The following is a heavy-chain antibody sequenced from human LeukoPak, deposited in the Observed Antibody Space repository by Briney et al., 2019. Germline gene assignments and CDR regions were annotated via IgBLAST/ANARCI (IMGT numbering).Heavy chain of an antibody. D-gene: IGHD3-22*01. J-gene: IGHJ4*02. CDR3: ARGAPIDYYDSSGYLNY. Sequence: ASVKVSCKASGYSFTSNYIHWVRQAPGQGLEWMGMIYPRDGSTSYAQKFQGRVTVTRDTSTSTVHMELSGLRSEDTAVYYCARGAPIDYYDSSGYLNYWGQGTLVTVSS. V-gene: IGHV1-46*01. CDR2: IYPRDGST. CDR1: GYSFTSNY.